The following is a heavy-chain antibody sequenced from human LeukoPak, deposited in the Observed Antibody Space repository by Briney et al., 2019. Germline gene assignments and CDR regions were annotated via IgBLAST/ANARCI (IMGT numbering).Heavy chain of an antibody. V-gene: IGHV3-53*01. J-gene: IGHJ6*02. Sequence: PGGSLRLSCAASGLTVSSNYMSWVRQAPGKGLEWVSVIYSGGSTYYADSVKGRFTISRDNSKNTLYLQMSSLRAEDTAVYYCARDRADSSSWYSRDYYYGMDVWGQGTTVTVSS. CDR2: IYSGGST. CDR3: ARDRADSSSWYSRDYYYGMDV. D-gene: IGHD6-13*01. CDR1: GLTVSSNY.